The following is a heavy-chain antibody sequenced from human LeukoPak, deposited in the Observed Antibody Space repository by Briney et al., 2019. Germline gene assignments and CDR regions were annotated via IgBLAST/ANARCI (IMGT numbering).Heavy chain of an antibody. D-gene: IGHD3-22*01. CDR2: IYHSGST. Sequence: PSETLSLTCTVSGYSISSGYYWGWIRQPPGKGLEWIGSIYHSGSTYYNPPLKSRVTISVDTSKNQFSLKLSSVTAAATAVYYCCRYYYDSSGYYAPGGTDYWGQGTLVTVSS. CDR1: GYSISSGYY. CDR3: CRYYYDSSGYYAPGGTDY. V-gene: IGHV4-38-2*02. J-gene: IGHJ4*02.